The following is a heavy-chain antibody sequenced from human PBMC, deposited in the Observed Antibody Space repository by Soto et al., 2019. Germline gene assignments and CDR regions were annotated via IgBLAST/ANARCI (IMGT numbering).Heavy chain of an antibody. Sequence: EVKLLESGGGLVQPGGSLRLACAASGFTFSNYAMSWVRQAPGKGLEWVSSISGSGGSTYYPDSVKGRFTISRDNSKNTLYLQMNSLRVEDTAVYYCAIVLEGSGYDSGNDYWGQGTLVTVSS. D-gene: IGHD5-12*01. J-gene: IGHJ4*02. CDR1: GFTFSNYA. CDR3: AIVLEGSGYDSGNDY. V-gene: IGHV3-23*01. CDR2: ISGSGGST.